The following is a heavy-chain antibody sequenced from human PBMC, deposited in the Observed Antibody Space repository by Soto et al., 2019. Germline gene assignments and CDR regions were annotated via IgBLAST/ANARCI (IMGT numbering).Heavy chain of an antibody. CDR1: GYTFTSYD. V-gene: IGHV1-8*01. J-gene: IGHJ5*02. CDR2: MNPNSGNT. Sequence: ASVKVSCKASGYTFTSYDINWVRQATGQGLEWMGWMNPNSGNTGYAQKFQGRVTMTRNTSISTAYLELSSLRSEDTAVYYCARGQYGYYANDHWFDPWGQGTLVTVSS. CDR3: ARGQYGYYANDHWFDP. D-gene: IGHD4-17*01.